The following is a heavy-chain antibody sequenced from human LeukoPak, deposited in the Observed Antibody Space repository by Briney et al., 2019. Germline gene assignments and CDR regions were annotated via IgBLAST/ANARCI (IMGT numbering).Heavy chain of an antibody. CDR2: ISYDGSNK. CDR1: GFTFSSYG. CDR3: AKETGYSYGHPYYFDY. J-gene: IGHJ4*02. D-gene: IGHD5-18*01. V-gene: IGHV3-30*18. Sequence: GGSLRLSCAASGFTFSSYGMHWVRQAPGKGLEWVAVISYDGSNKYYADSVKGRFTISRDNSKNTLYLQMNSLRAEDTAVYYRAKETGYSYGHPYYFDYWGQGTLVTVSS.